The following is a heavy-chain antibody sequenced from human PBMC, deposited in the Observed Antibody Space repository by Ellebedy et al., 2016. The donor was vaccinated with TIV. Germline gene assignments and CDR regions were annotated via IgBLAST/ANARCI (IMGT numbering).Heavy chain of an antibody. CDR2: MVVGSGNT. J-gene: IGHJ4*02. V-gene: IGHV1-58*02. Sequence: AASVKVSCKASGFTFTSSAMQWVRQARGQRLEWIGWMVVGSGNTNYAKKFQERVTITRDMSTSTAYMELSSLRSEDTAVYYCAAALSGYSYGFDYWGQGTLVTVSS. CDR1: GFTFTSSA. D-gene: IGHD5-18*01. CDR3: AAALSGYSYGFDY.